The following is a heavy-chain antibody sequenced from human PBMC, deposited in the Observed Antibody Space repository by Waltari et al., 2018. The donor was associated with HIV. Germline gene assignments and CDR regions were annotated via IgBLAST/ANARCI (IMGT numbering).Heavy chain of an antibody. CDR3: ARGDMYYDILGALYGMDV. D-gene: IGHD3-9*01. CDR2: MNPNSAKT. J-gene: IGHJ6*02. CDR1: GYTFTSYD. Sequence: QVQLVQSGAEVKKPGASVKVSCKASGYTFTSYDINWVRQASGQGLEWMGWMNPNSAKTGYAQKFQGGVTMTRNTSISTAYMELSSLRSEDTAVYYCARGDMYYDILGALYGMDVWGQGTTVTVSS. V-gene: IGHV1-8*01.